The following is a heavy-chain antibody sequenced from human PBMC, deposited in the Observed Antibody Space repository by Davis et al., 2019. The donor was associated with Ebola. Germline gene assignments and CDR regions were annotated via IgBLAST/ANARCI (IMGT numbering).Heavy chain of an antibody. Sequence: ASVKVSCKASGYTFTSYGISWVRQAPGQGLEWMGWISAYNGNTNYAQKLQGRVTMTTDTSTSTAYMELRSLRSDDTAVYYCARGYCSGGSCYGYYYYYGMDVWGQGTTVTVSS. CDR2: ISAYNGNT. D-gene: IGHD2-15*01. J-gene: IGHJ6*02. CDR1: GYTFTSYG. V-gene: IGHV1-18*01. CDR3: ARGYCSGGSCYGYYYYYGMDV.